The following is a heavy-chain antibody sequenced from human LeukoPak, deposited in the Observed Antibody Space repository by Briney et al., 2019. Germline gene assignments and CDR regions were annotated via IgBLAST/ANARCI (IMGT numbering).Heavy chain of an antibody. CDR3: ARDLHYDSSGYYLGY. D-gene: IGHD3-22*01. V-gene: IGHV3-11*01. CDR2: ISNSGSTI. CDR1: GFTFSDYY. Sequence: GGSLRLSCAASGFTFSDYYMSWIRQAPGKGLEWVSYISNSGSTIYYADSVRGRFTISRDNAKNSLYLQMNSLRAEDTAVYYCARDLHYDSSGYYLGYWGQGTLVTVSS. J-gene: IGHJ4*02.